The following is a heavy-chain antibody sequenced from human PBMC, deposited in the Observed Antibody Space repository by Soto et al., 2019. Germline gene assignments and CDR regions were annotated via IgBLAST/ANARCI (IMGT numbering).Heavy chain of an antibody. CDR1: GGSISSGGYY. Sequence: SETLSLTCTVSGGSISSGGYYWSWIRQHPGKGLEWIGYIYYSGSTYYNPSLKSRVTISVDTSKNQFSLKLSSVTAADTAVYYCARGITVTSPLDYFDYWGQGTLVTVSS. V-gene: IGHV4-31*03. CDR2: IYYSGST. CDR3: ARGITVTSPLDYFDY. D-gene: IGHD4-17*01. J-gene: IGHJ4*02.